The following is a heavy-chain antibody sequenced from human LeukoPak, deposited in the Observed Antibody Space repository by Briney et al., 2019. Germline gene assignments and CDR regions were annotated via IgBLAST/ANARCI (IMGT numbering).Heavy chain of an antibody. CDR2: IKEDGREE. Sequence: GGSLRLSCAASGFSFGNFWMNWVRQAPGKGPEWVANIKEDGREEYYMDSVKGRFTISRDNAKNSLYLQMNSLRAEDTAVYWCVRENGRAGGDYRGQGTLVTVSS. D-gene: IGHD2-8*01. CDR1: GFSFGNFW. J-gene: IGHJ4*02. CDR3: VRENGRAGGDY. V-gene: IGHV3-7*01.